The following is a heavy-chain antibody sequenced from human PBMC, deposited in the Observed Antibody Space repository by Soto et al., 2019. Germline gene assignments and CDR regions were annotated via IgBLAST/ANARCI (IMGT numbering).Heavy chain of an antibody. D-gene: IGHD3-3*01. Sequence: GGSLRLSCAASGFTFSSYAMSWVRQAPGKGLEWVSYISSSGSTIYYADSVKGRFTISRDNAKNSLYLQMNSLRAEDTAVYYCARTGSLRFLEWPLPNDAFDIWGQGTMVTVSS. CDR2: ISSSGSTI. V-gene: IGHV3-48*04. CDR3: ARTGSLRFLEWPLPNDAFDI. CDR1: GFTFSSYA. J-gene: IGHJ3*02.